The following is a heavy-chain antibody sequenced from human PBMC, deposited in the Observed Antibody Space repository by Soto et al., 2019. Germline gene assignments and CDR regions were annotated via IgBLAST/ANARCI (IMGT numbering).Heavy chain of an antibody. V-gene: IGHV1-18*01. CDR3: ARDRVAAAGTGSNWFDP. D-gene: IGHD6-13*01. Sequence: QVQLVQSGAEVKKPGASVKVSCKASGYTFTSYGISWVRQAPGQGLEWMGWISAYNGNTNYAQKLQGRVTMTTDTSTSTPYMELRSLRSDDTAVYYCARDRVAAAGTGSNWFDPWGQGTLVTVSS. CDR1: GYTFTSYG. CDR2: ISAYNGNT. J-gene: IGHJ5*02.